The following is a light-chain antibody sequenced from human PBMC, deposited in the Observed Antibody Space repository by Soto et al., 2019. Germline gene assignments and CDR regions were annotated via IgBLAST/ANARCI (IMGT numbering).Light chain of an antibody. CDR3: QQYNNWPLT. Sequence: EIVMKQSPATLSVSPGERATLSCRASQSVSSNLAWYQQKPGQAPRLLIYGASTRATGIPARFSGSGSGTEFALTISRLQSEDFAVYYCQQYNNWPLTFGGGTKVEIK. V-gene: IGKV3-15*01. CDR1: QSVSSN. J-gene: IGKJ4*01. CDR2: GAS.